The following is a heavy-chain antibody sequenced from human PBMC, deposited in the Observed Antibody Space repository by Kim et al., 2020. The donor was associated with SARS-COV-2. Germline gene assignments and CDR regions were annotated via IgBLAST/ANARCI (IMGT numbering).Heavy chain of an antibody. V-gene: IGHV1-69*04. CDR1: GGTFSSYA. J-gene: IGHJ6*03. CDR3: ARANILTGYSYYYYYYYMDV. D-gene: IGHD3-9*01. Sequence: SVKVSCKASGGTFSSYAISWVRQAPGQGLEWMGRIIPILGIANYAQKFQGRVTITADKSTSTAYMELSSLRSEDTAVYYCARANILTGYSYYYYYYYMDVWGKGTTVTVSS. CDR2: IIPILGIA.